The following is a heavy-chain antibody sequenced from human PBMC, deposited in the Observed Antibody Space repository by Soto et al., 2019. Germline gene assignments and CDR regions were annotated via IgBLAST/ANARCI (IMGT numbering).Heavy chain of an antibody. CDR2: IIPILGIA. V-gene: IGHV1-69*08. Sequence: QVQLVQSGAEVKKPGSSVKVSCKASGGTFSSYTISWVRQAPGQGLEWMGRIIPILGIANYAQKFQGRVTITADKSTVKAYMELSSLRSEYTAVYYSAREEYYYGSGAFFDYWGQGTLVTVSS. J-gene: IGHJ4*02. CDR1: GGTFSSYT. D-gene: IGHD3-10*01. CDR3: AREEYYYGSGAFFDY.